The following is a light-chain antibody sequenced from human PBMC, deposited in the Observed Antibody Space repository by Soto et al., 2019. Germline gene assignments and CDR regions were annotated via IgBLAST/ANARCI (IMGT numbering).Light chain of an antibody. J-gene: IGKJ5*01. CDR2: GAS. CDR3: QQYNNWPPIT. Sequence: EIVLKQSPGTLSLSPGERATLSCRASQSVSNNQQKPGQAPRLLIYGASSRASGIPDRFSGCGSGTDFTLTISSLQSEDFAVYYCQQYNNWPPITFGQGTRLEIK. V-gene: IGKV3D-15*01. CDR1: QSVSNN.